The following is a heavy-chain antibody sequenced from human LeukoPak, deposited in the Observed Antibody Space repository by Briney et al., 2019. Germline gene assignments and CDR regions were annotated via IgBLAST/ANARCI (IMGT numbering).Heavy chain of an antibody. V-gene: IGHV3-23*01. CDR3: ARFLVRGVIYFDY. Sequence: GGSLRLSCAASGFTFSSSAMSWVRQAPGKGLEWVSAISGSGGSTYYADSVKGRFTISRDNSKNTLYLRMNSLRAEDTAVYYCARFLVRGVIYFDYWGQGTLVTVSS. CDR1: GFTFSSSA. CDR2: ISGSGGST. J-gene: IGHJ4*02. D-gene: IGHD3-10*01.